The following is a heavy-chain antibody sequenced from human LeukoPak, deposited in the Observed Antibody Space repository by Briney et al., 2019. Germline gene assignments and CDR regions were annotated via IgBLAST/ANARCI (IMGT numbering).Heavy chain of an antibody. D-gene: IGHD5-18*01. V-gene: IGHV1-3*01. CDR1: GYTFTNYA. Sequence: ASVKVSCEASGYTFTNYAVNWLRQAPGQRLEWMGWINAGNGDTKFSQNYQARVTITADESTSTAYMELSSLRSEDTAVYYCARDTRGYSYDLDAFDIWGQGTMVTVSS. CDR2: INAGNGDT. CDR3: ARDTRGYSYDLDAFDI. J-gene: IGHJ3*02.